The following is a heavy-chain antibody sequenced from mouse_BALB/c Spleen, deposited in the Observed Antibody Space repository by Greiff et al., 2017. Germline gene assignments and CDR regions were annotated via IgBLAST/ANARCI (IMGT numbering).Heavy chain of an antibody. CDR3: ARSDYDWFAY. CDR1: GFNIKDYY. D-gene: IGHD2-4*01. J-gene: IGHJ3*01. Sequence: EVQVVESGAELVRPGALVKLSCKASGFNIKDYYMHWVKQRPEQGLEWIGWIDPENGNTIYDPKFQGKASITADTSSNTAYLQLSSLTSEDTAVYYCARSDYDWFAYWGQGTLVTVSA. CDR2: IDPENGNT. V-gene: IGHV14-1*02.